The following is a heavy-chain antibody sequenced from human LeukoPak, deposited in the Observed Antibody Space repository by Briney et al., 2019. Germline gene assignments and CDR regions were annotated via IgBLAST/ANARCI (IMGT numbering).Heavy chain of an antibody. CDR3: ARASETHWGSPGTFDI. Sequence: SETLSLTCTVSGGSISSCDYYWSWIRQPPGKGLEWIGYIYYSGSTYYNPSLKSRVTISVDTSKNQFSLKLSSVTAADTAVYYCARASETHWGSPGTFDIWGQGTMVSVSS. J-gene: IGHJ3*02. CDR1: GGSISSCDYY. CDR2: IYYSGST. V-gene: IGHV4-30-4*08. D-gene: IGHD7-27*01.